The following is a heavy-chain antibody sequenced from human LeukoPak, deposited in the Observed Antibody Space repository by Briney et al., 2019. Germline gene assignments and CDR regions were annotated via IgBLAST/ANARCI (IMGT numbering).Heavy chain of an antibody. D-gene: IGHD6-19*01. Sequence: ASVKVSCKASGYTFTGYYMHWVRQAPGQGLESVGYINGNSGGTTYAQKFQGRVTITRDTSISTAYMELSSLRSDDTAVYYCARDPIAVAGPDLDYWGQGTLVTVSS. CDR3: ARDPIAVAGPDLDY. CDR2: INGNSGGT. CDR1: GYTFTGYY. V-gene: IGHV1-2*02. J-gene: IGHJ4*02.